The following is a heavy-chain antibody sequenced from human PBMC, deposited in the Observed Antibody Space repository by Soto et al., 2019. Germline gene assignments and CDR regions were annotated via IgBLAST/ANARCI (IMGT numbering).Heavy chain of an antibody. CDR1: GFTFVSFA. CDR2: ISGSGDGT. D-gene: IGHD5-18*01. Sequence: PGGSLRLSCTASGFTFVSFAFSWFRQSPGKGLEWVSAISGSGDGTDYADSVKGRFTISRDNSKNTLYLQMNRLRAEDTAVYYCAGPGYSSQDYWGQGALVTVSS. CDR3: AGPGYSSQDY. J-gene: IGHJ4*02. V-gene: IGHV3-23*01.